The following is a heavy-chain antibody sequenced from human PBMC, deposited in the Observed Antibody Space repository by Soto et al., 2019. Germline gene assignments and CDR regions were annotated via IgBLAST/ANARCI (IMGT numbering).Heavy chain of an antibody. CDR2: IYSGGST. Sequence: GGSLRLSCAASGFTFSSYGMHWVRQAPGKGLEWVAVIYSGGSTYYADSVKGRFTISRDNSKNTLYLQMNSLRAEDTAVYYCASDLVHSYGYGYWGQGTLVTVSS. J-gene: IGHJ4*02. CDR1: GFTFSSYG. CDR3: ASDLVHSYGYGY. V-gene: IGHV3-53*01. D-gene: IGHD5-18*01.